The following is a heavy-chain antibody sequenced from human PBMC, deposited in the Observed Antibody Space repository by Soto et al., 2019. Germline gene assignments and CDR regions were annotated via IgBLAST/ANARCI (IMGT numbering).Heavy chain of an antibody. CDR3: ARARGGDSGDYASLFDR. V-gene: IGHV4-30-4*01. CDR2: IHDSGNT. Sequence: SETLSLTCTVFGGSVSIGDYLWSWIRQRPGKGLEWIGYIHDSGNTYYNPSLKSRVTISLDTSKNQFSLKVTSMTAADTAVYFCARARGGDSGDYASLFDRWGQGDLVTVSS. D-gene: IGHD4-17*01. CDR1: GGSVSIGDYL. J-gene: IGHJ5*02.